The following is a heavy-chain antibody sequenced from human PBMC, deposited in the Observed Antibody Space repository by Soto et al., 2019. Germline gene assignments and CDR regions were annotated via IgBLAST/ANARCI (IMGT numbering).Heavy chain of an antibody. Sequence: PSETLSLTCTVSGGSISSGDYYWSWIRQPPGKGLEWIGYIYYSGSTYYNPSLKSRVTISVDTSKNQFSLKLSSVTAADTAGYYCAKMTTVTSNYFDYWGQGTLVTVSS. CDR1: GGSISSGDYY. J-gene: IGHJ4*02. D-gene: IGHD4-17*01. CDR2: IYYSGST. V-gene: IGHV4-30-4*01. CDR3: AKMTTVTSNYFDY.